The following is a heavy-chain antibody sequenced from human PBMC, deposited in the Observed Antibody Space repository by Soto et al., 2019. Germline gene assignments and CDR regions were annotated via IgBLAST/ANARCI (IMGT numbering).Heavy chain of an antibody. J-gene: IGHJ6*02. V-gene: IGHV5-51*01. CDR3: ARQSSPHYYYSGMDV. Sequence: PGESLKISCKGSGYTFSDYWIAWVRRMPGKGLEWIGIIYPEDLETKYSPSFRGQVTISADRSISTAYLQWRSLKASDTAIYYCARQSSPHYYYSGMDVWGQGTTVTVSS. CDR2: IYPEDLET. CDR1: GYTFSDYW. D-gene: IGHD6-6*01.